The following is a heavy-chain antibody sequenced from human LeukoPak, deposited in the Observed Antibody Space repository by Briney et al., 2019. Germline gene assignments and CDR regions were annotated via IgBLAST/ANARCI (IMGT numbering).Heavy chain of an antibody. CDR2: IKYDGSEQ. J-gene: IGHJ4*02. V-gene: IGHV3-7*03. CDR1: GFIFSSHW. D-gene: IGHD3-10*01. Sequence: GGSLRLSCTSSGFIFSSHWMSWVRQAPGKGPEWVANIKYDGSEQYYVDSVKGRFSISRDNTKNLLYLQMNSLRVEDTAVYYCARDYGWSFANWGQGTLVTVSS. CDR3: ARDYGWSFAN.